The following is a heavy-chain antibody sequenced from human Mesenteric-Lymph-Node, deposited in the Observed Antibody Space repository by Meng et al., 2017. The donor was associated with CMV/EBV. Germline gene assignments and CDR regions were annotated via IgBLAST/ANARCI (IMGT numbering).Heavy chain of an antibody. CDR3: ARDYSATGGFDY. CDR1: GFTFSNYW. CDR2: INQDGSVK. V-gene: IGHV3-7*01. D-gene: IGHD2-15*01. J-gene: IGHJ4*02. Sequence: GGSLRLSCAASGFTFSNYWMNWVRQGPGKGLEWVANINQDGSVKHYVNSLKGRFTISRDNAKNSLYLQMTSLRADDTAVYYCARDYSATGGFDYWGQGTLVTVSS.